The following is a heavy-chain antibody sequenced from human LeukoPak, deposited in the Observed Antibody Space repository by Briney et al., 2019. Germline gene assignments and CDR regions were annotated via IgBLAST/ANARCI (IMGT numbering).Heavy chain of an antibody. CDR1: GFTFSNYN. J-gene: IGHJ4*02. Sequence: PGGSLRLSCAASGFTFSNYNMNWVRQAPGKGLEWDSYISSSSSTIYYADSVKGRFTISRDNAKNSLYLQMNSLRAEDTAVYYCARVGSSWANPFDYWGQGTLVTVSS. V-gene: IGHV3-48*01. CDR3: ARVGSSWANPFDY. CDR2: ISSSSSTI. D-gene: IGHD6-13*01.